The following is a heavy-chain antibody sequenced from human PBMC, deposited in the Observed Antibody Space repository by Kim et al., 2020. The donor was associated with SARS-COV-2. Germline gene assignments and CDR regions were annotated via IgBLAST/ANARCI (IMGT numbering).Heavy chain of an antibody. Sequence: SETLSLTCTVSGGSISSYYWSWILQPPGKGLEWIGYIYYSGSTNYNPSLKSRVTISVDTSKNQFSLKLSSVTAADTAVYYCARHPAYSSSRGASLNWYFDLWGRGTLGTVSS. D-gene: IGHD6-6*01. V-gene: IGHV4-59*08. CDR3: ARHPAYSSSRGASLNWYFDL. J-gene: IGHJ2*01. CDR2: IYYSGST. CDR1: GGSISSYY.